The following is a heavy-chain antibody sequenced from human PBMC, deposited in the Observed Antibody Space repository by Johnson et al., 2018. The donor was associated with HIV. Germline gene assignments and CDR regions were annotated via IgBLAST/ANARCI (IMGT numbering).Heavy chain of an antibody. CDR1: GFNFDVYA. CDR2: ISWNSGTI. J-gene: IGHJ3*01. CDR3: TKDLRSWIAGAEFGAFDV. Sequence: VQLVESAGGVVQPGGSLRLSCAASGFNFDVYAMHWVRQVLGKGLEWVSTISWNSGTIRYADSVKGRFTISRDNAKKFLYLEMNSLRAEDTAFYYFTKDLRSWIAGAEFGAFDVWGQGTMVTVSS. V-gene: IGHV3-9*01. D-gene: IGHD6-13*01.